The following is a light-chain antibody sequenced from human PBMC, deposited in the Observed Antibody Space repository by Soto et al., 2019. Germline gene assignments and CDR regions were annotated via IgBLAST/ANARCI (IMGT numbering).Light chain of an antibody. J-gene: IGKJ5*01. CDR3: QQANSFPIT. CDR1: QSVSIN. V-gene: IGKV3-15*01. Sequence: TVLTQSPGTLSVSPGERASLSCRASQSVSINLAWYQQKPGQAPRLLIYGASTRATGIPARFSGSGSGTDFTLTISSLQPEDFATYYCQQANSFPITFGQGTRLEIK. CDR2: GAS.